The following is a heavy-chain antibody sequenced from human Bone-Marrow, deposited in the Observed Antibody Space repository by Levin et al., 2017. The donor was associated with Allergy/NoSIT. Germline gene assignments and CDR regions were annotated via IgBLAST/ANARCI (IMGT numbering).Heavy chain of an antibody. CDR2: ISYDGSNK. J-gene: IGHJ4*02. Sequence: GGSLRLSCAASGFTFSSYGMHWVRQAPGKGLEWVAVISYDGSNKYYADSVKGRFTISRDNSKNTLYLQMNSLRAEDTAVYYCAKPCAAAGPPEEEGFDYWGQGTLVTVSS. V-gene: IGHV3-30*18. CDR1: GFTFSSYG. CDR3: AKPCAAAGPPEEEGFDY. D-gene: IGHD6-13*01.